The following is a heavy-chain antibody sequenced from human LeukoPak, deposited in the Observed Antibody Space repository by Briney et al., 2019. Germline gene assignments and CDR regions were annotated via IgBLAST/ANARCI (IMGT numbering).Heavy chain of an antibody. D-gene: IGHD6-13*01. CDR3: ARYPSPSSPFDP. J-gene: IGHJ5*02. CDR1: EGTFSSYA. CDR2: IIPIFGIA. Sequence: ASVKVSCKASEGTFSSYAISWVRQAPGQGLEWMGRIIPIFGIANYAQKFQGRVTITADKSTSTAYMELSSLRSEDTAVYYCARYPSPSSPFDPWGQGTLVTVSS. V-gene: IGHV1-69*04.